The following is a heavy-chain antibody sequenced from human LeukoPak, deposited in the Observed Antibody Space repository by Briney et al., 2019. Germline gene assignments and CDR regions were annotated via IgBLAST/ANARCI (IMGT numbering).Heavy chain of an antibody. D-gene: IGHD1-26*01. CDR2: IYSSGST. CDR1: GGSVSSYY. J-gene: IGHJ3*02. Sequence: SETLSLTCIVSGGSVSSYYWSWIRQPPGKGLEWIGYIYSSGSTNSNPSLKSRVTISVDTSKSQFSLKMTSVTAADTAVYYCARQGSGGRAFDIWGQGTMVTVSS. CDR3: ARQGSGGRAFDI. V-gene: IGHV4-59*08.